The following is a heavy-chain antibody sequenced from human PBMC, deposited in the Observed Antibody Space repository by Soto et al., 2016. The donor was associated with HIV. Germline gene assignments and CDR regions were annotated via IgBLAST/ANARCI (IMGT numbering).Heavy chain of an antibody. V-gene: IGHV3-74*01. Sequence: EVQLVESGGGFVQPGGSLRLSCAASGFTFSSYWIHWVRQVPRKGLVWVSRINSDGSITRYAGSVKGRFTISRDNANNTLYLQMNSLRAEDTAIYYCASHLHPTWGQGTLVTVSS. CDR2: INSDGSIT. J-gene: IGHJ5*02. CDR3: ASHLHPT. CDR1: GFTFSSYW.